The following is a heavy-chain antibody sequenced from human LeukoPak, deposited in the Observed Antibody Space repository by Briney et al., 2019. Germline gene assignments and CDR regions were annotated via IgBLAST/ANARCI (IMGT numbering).Heavy chain of an antibody. J-gene: IGHJ4*02. D-gene: IGHD5-12*01. CDR2: ISGSGGST. V-gene: IGHV3-23*01. CDR3: AKGRDGYNSDFDY. Sequence: GGSLRLSCAASGFTFSSYAMSWVLQAPGKGLEWVSAISGSGGSTYYADSVKGRFTVSRDNSKNTLYLQMNSLRAEDTAVYYCAKGRDGYNSDFDYWGQGTLVTVSS. CDR1: GFTFSSYA.